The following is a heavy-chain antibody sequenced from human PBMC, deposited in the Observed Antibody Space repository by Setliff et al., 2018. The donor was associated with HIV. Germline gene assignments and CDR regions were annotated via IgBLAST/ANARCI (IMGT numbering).Heavy chain of an antibody. J-gene: IGHJ4*02. CDR2: ISSSSSYI. CDR3: ARGTVGATFLHNDY. Sequence: GESLTISCAASGFTFSSYSMNWVRQAPGKGLEWVSSISSSSSYIYYADSVKGRFTISRDNAKNSLYLQMNSLRAEDTAVYYCARGTVGATFLHNDYWGQGTLVTVSS. CDR1: GFTFSSYS. D-gene: IGHD1-26*01. V-gene: IGHV3-21*03.